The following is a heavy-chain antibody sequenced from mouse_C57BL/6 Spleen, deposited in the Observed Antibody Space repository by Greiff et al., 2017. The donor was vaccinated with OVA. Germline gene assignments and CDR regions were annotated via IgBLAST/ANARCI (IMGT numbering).Heavy chain of an antibody. J-gene: IGHJ4*01. Sequence: VQLQQSGPELVKPGASVKISCKASGYSFTGYYMNWVKQSPEKSLEWIGEINPSTGGTTYNQKFKAKATLTVDKSSSTAYMQLKSLTSEDSAVYYCARSLLITTYAMDYWGQGTSVTVSS. CDR2: INPSTGGT. D-gene: IGHD1-1*01. CDR3: ARSLLITTYAMDY. V-gene: IGHV1-42*01. CDR1: GYSFTGYY.